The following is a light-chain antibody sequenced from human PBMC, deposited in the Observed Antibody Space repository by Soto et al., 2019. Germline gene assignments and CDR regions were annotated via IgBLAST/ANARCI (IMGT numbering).Light chain of an antibody. J-gene: IGKJ4*02. CDR1: QSISSY. CDR3: QQSYSTPLT. Sequence: DIQMTQSPSSLSASVGDRVTITCRASQSISSYLNWYQHKPGKAPKLLIYAAFSLQSGVPSRFSGSGSGTDFTLTISSLQPEDVATYYCQQSYSTPLTFGGGTKVEIK. V-gene: IGKV1-39*01. CDR2: AAF.